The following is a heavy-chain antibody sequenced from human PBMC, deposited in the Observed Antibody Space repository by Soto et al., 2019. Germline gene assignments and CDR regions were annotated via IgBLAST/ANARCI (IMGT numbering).Heavy chain of an antibody. D-gene: IGHD3-9*01. CDR1: GGSFSTYY. CDR2: LNHSGNN. CDR3: ARGGSNDWQVAFDI. V-gene: IGHV4-34*01. J-gene: IGHJ3*02. Sequence: QLQQWGAGLLKPSETLSLTCVVSGGSFSTYYYNWIRQSPGKGLEWIGELNHSGNNNYSPSLKSRVTMSLDTSKNQFSLKLTSVTAADTAVYYCARGGSNDWQVAFDIWGQGTMVTVSS.